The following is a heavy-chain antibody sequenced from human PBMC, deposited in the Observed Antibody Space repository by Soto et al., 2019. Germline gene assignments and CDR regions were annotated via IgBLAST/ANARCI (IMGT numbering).Heavy chain of an antibody. CDR1: GFSFSDYD. J-gene: IGHJ6*02. V-gene: IGHV3-11*01. CDR2: ISRTDSSK. Sequence: QVQLVESGGGLVKPGGSLRLSCAATGFSFSDYDMTWIRQAPGQGLEWLSYISRTDSSKYYAGSVKGRFTISVDSAKRSVYLQMNSLRADDTPVYYCARDLYGLDVWGQGTTVIVSS. CDR3: ARDLYGLDV.